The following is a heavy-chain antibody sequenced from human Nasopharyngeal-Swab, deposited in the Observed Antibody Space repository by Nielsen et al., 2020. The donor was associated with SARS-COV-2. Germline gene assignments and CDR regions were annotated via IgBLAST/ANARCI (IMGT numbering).Heavy chain of an antibody. CDR1: GYTLTELS. CDR2: FDPEDGET. Sequence: ASVKVSCKVSGYTLTELSMHWVRQAPGKGLAWMGGFDPEDGETIYAQKFQGRVTMTEDTSTDTAYMELSSLRSEDTAVYYCATSPAVAGTNWYFDLWGRGTLVTVSS. D-gene: IGHD6-19*01. V-gene: IGHV1-24*01. J-gene: IGHJ2*01. CDR3: ATSPAVAGTNWYFDL.